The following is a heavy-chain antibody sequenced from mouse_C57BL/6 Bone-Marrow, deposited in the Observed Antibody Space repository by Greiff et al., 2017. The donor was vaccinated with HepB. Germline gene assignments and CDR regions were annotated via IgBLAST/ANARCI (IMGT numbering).Heavy chain of an antibody. V-gene: IGHV1-81*01. CDR1: GYTFTSYG. Sequence: VHLVESGAELARPGASVKLSCKASGYTFTSYGISWVKQRTGQGLEWIGEIYPRSGNTYYNEKFKGKATLTADKSSSTAYMERRSLTSEDSAVYFCASEDYWGQGTTLTVSS. CDR3: ASEDY. J-gene: IGHJ2*01. CDR2: IYPRSGNT.